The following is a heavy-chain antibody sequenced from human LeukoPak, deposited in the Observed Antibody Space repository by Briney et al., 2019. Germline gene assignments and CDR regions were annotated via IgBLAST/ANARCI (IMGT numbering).Heavy chain of an antibody. Sequence: PGGSLRLSRAASGFTFSSYWMSWVRQAPGKRPQWVANIKQDGSETYYVDSVKGRFTISRDNAKNSLYLQMNSLRAEDTAVYYCARDFSYERFDYWGQGALVTVSS. V-gene: IGHV3-7*03. D-gene: IGHD3-3*01. J-gene: IGHJ4*02. CDR1: GFTFSSYW. CDR2: IKQDGSET. CDR3: ARDFSYERFDY.